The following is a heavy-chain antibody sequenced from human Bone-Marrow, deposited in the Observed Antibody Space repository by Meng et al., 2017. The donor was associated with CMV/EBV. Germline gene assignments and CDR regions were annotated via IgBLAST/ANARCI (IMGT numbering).Heavy chain of an antibody. D-gene: IGHD3-16*01. CDR3: AGGGGIGWFDP. J-gene: IGHJ5*02. V-gene: IGHV6-1*01. Sequence: SEDSFSSNRAGWDWIRQSPSRGLGWLGRTYYRSKWYNDYAVTVKSRITINPDTSKNQFSLQLNSVTPEDTAVYYCAGGGGIGWFDPWGQGTLVTVSS. CDR1: EDSFSSNRAG. CDR2: TYYRSKWYN.